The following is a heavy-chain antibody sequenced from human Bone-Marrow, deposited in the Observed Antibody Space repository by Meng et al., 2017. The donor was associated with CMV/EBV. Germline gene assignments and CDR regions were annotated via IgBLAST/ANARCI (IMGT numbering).Heavy chain of an antibody. CDR2: INSDGTNT. V-gene: IGHV3-74*01. J-gene: IGHJ4*02. CDR3: AGVGGDGSNYVRFDD. D-gene: IGHD3-10*01. CDR1: GFTLSTYW. Sequence: GGSLRLFCAFSGFTLSTYWMNWGRQATGKGLVWVSRINSDGTNTNYADSVKVRFTISRDHAQNQLYLQMNSLRVEDTAVYYCAGVGGDGSNYVRFDDWGQGTLVTVSS.